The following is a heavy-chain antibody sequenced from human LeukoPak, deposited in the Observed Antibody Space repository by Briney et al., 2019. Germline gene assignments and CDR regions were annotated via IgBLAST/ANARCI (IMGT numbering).Heavy chain of an antibody. D-gene: IGHD1-26*01. V-gene: IGHV3-21*01. J-gene: IGHJ4*02. CDR2: MSSSRDYV. CDR1: GFTFNAYT. CDR3: ARGLVGAAFYY. Sequence: GESLTLSCGASGFTFNAYTMHWVRQVPGRGLEWVSSMSSSRDYVFYADSVKGRFTIFRDNANQSMVLEMSSLRGEDTAIYYCARGLVGAAFYYWGRGTLVTVSS.